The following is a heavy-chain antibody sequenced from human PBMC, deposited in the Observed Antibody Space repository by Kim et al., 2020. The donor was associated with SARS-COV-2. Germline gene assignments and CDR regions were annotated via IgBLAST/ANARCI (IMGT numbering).Heavy chain of an antibody. J-gene: IGHJ4*02. V-gene: IGHV3-23*01. Sequence: GGSLRLSCAASGFTFSSYAMIWVRQAPGKGLEWVSAISGSGGSTYYADSVKGRFTISRDNSKNTLYLQMNSLRAEDTAVYYCAKDPHYDFWSGYYFDYWGQGTLVTVSS. D-gene: IGHD3-3*01. CDR3: AKDPHYDFWSGYYFDY. CDR1: GFTFSSYA. CDR2: ISGSGGST.